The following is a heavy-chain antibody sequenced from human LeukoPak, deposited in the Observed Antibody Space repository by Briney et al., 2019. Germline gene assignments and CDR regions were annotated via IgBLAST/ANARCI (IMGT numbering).Heavy chain of an antibody. Sequence: PSETLSLTCAVSSYSISSGSYWGWIRQSPGKVLEWVVSIFHSGNSYYNPSLKSRLTMSVDTSKNQFSLKLTSVTAADTALYYCARVTYVDDMLYQYFDYWGQGILVTVSS. J-gene: IGHJ4*02. CDR1: SYSISSGSY. CDR2: IFHSGNS. V-gene: IGHV4-38-2*01. D-gene: IGHD4-17*01. CDR3: ARVTYVDDMLYQYFDY.